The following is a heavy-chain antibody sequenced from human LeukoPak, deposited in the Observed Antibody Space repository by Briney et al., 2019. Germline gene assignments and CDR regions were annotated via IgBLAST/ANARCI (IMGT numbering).Heavy chain of an antibody. CDR3: ARVGWYDSSGYSTPLYYYGMDV. Sequence: GGSLRLSCAVSGFTFSGFWMSWSRQAPGKGLEWVASINSDGSEGYYADVVKGRFTISRDNAKNSLYLQINSLRAEDTAVYYCARVGWYDSSGYSTPLYYYGMDVWGQGTTVTVSS. CDR2: INSDGSEG. J-gene: IGHJ6*02. V-gene: IGHV3-7*03. D-gene: IGHD3-22*01. CDR1: GFTFSGFW.